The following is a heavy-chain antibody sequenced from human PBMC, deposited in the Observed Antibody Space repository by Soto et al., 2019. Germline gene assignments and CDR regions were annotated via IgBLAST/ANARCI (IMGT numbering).Heavy chain of an antibody. CDR2: IWYDGSNK. V-gene: IGHV3-33*01. CDR3: ARDADIVALEYYFDY. CDR1: GFTFSSYG. Sequence: SLRLSCAASGFTFSSYGMHWVRQAPGKGLEWVAVIWYDGSNKYYADSVKGRFTISRDNSKNTLYLQMNSLRAEDTAVYYCARDADIVALEYYFDYWGQGTLVTVSS. D-gene: IGHD5-12*01. J-gene: IGHJ4*02.